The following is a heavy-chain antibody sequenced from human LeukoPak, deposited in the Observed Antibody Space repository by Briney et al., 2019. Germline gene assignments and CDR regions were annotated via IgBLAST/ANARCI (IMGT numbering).Heavy chain of an antibody. D-gene: IGHD1-1*01. J-gene: IGHJ3*02. CDR1: GGSIRSYY. CDR3: AREDWNDAFDI. CDR2: FYTSGSS. V-gene: IGHV4-4*07. Sequence: SETLSLTCTVSGGSIRSYYWSWIRQPAGRGLEWIGRFYTSGSSNYNPSLKSRVSMSVDTSKNQFSLNLRSVTAADTAVYYCAREDWNDAFDIWGLGTMVAVSS.